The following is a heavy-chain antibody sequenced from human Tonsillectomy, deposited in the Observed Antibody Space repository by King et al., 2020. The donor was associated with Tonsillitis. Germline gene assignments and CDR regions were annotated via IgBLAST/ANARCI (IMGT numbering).Heavy chain of an antibody. D-gene: IGHD3-9*01. J-gene: IGHJ6*02. CDR2: ISGSGGST. CDR3: AVTGVPNYYYYYGMDV. CDR1: GFSFSSYA. Sequence: DVQLVDSGGGLVQPGGSLRLSCAASGFSFSSYAMSWVRQAPGKGLEWVSAISGSGGSTFYAESVKGRFTISSDNSKKTLYLQMNSLRAEDTAVYYCAVTGVPNYYYYYGMDVWGQGTTVIVSS. V-gene: IGHV3-23*04.